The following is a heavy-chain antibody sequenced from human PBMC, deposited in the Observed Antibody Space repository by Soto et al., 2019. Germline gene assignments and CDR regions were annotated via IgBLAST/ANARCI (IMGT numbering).Heavy chain of an antibody. V-gene: IGHV1-24*01. CDR1: GYTLTELS. D-gene: IGHD2-15*01. CDR3: ATDPYCSGGSCYSSPLDY. CDR2: FDPEDGET. Sequence: ASVKVSCKVSGYTLTELSMHWVRQAPGKGLEWMGGFDPEDGETIYAQKFQGRVTMTEDTSTDTAYMELSSLRSEDTAVYYCATDPYCSGGSCYSSPLDYWGQGTLVTV. J-gene: IGHJ4*02.